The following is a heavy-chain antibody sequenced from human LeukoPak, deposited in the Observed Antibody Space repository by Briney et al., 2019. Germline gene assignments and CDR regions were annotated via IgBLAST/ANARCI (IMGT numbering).Heavy chain of an antibody. CDR3: ARDGSYSPRCWFYP. CDR1: GYTFTTYA. J-gene: IGHJ5*02. V-gene: IGHV7-4-1*02. Sequence: ASVKVSCKASGYTFTTYAMNWVGQAPGKGLEWMGWINTNTGNPTYDQGFTGRFVFSLDTSVSTAYLQISSLKAEDTAVCYCARDGSYSPRCWFYPWGQGTLVTVSS. CDR2: INTNTGNP. D-gene: IGHD1-26*01.